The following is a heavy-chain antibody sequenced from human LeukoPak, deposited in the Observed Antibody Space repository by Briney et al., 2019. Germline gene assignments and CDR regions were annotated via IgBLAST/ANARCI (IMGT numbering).Heavy chain of an antibody. D-gene: IGHD3-3*01. V-gene: IGHV3-7*05. Sequence: GGSLRLSWAASGXTFSSYWMSWVRQAPGKGLEWVANIKQDGSEKYYVDSVKGRFTISRDNAKNSLYLQMNSLRAEDTAVYYCARVWEWLPDYWGQGTLVTVSS. CDR3: ARVWEWLPDY. CDR2: IKQDGSEK. CDR1: GXTFSSYW. J-gene: IGHJ4*02.